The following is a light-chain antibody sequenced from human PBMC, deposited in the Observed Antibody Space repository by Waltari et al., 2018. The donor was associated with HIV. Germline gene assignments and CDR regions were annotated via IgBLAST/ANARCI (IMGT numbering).Light chain of an antibody. J-gene: IGLJ2*01. Sequence: QAGLTQPPSVSKGLRQTATLTCTGNSNNVGNQGAAWLQQHQGHPPKLLSYRNNNRPSGISARFSASRSGNTASLTITGLQPEDEADYYCSAWDSSLSAVVFGGGTKLTVL. CDR1: SNNVGNQG. V-gene: IGLV10-54*04. CDR3: SAWDSSLSAVV. CDR2: RNN.